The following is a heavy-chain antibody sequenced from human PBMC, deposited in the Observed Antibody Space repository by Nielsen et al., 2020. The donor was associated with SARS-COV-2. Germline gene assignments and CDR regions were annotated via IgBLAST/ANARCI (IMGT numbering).Heavy chain of an antibody. CDR2: INWNGGST. Sequence: GESLKISCAASGFTFDDYGMSWVRQAPGKGLEWVSGINWNGGSTGYADSVKGRFTISRDNAKNSLYLQMNSLRAEDTALYHCARDPWERGLYGMDVWGQGTTVTVSS. CDR1: GFTFDDYG. V-gene: IGHV3-20*01. CDR3: ARDPWERGLYGMDV. D-gene: IGHD1-26*01. J-gene: IGHJ6*02.